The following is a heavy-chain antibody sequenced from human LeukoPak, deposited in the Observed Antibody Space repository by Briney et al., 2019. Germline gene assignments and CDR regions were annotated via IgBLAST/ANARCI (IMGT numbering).Heavy chain of an antibody. V-gene: IGHV3-23*01. Sequence: GGSLRLSCAVSGFAFGSEAMSWVRQSPARGLEWVASISPGGGTTYYADSVKGRFTISRDNSKNTLYLQMNSLRAEDTAVYYCARGRFGGGAFDIWGQGTMVTVSS. CDR3: ARGRFGGGAFDI. D-gene: IGHD3-10*01. CDR2: ISPGGGTT. J-gene: IGHJ3*02. CDR1: GFAFGSEA.